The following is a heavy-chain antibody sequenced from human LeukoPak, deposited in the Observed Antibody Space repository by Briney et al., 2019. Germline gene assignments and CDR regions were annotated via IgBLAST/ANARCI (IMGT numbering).Heavy chain of an antibody. V-gene: IGHV3-30*02. Sequence: GGSLRLSCAASGFNFNNFGMHWVRQAPGKGLEWVAIITFDGGNKYYIDSVQGRFTISRDNSKNTVYLQMDSLRPEDTAVYYRAKDKSYGSGIDHWGQGALVTVSS. D-gene: IGHD5-24*01. CDR2: ITFDGGNK. CDR1: GFNFNNFG. CDR3: AKDKSYGSGIDH. J-gene: IGHJ4*02.